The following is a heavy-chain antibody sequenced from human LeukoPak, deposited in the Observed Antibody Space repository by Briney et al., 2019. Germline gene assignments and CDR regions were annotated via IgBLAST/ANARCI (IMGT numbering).Heavy chain of an antibody. Sequence: PGRSLRLSCAASGFTFSSYGTHWVRQAPGKGLEWAAVIWYDGSNKYYADSVKGRFTISRDNSKNTLYLQMNSLRAEDTAVYYCARESTVVTPGIDYWGQGTLVTVSS. V-gene: IGHV3-33*01. CDR2: IWYDGSNK. J-gene: IGHJ4*02. CDR3: ARESTVVTPGIDY. D-gene: IGHD4-23*01. CDR1: GFTFSSYG.